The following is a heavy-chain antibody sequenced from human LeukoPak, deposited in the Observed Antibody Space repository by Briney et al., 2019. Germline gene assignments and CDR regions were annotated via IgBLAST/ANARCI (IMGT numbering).Heavy chain of an antibody. V-gene: IGHV3-23*01. CDR1: GFTFSSYA. J-gene: IGHJ3*02. D-gene: IGHD3-10*01. CDR2: ISGSGGST. CDR3: AKEGARGVVLDAFDI. Sequence: GGSLRLSCAASGFTFSSYAMSWGRQAPGKGVGWVSAISGSGGSTYYADSVKGRFTISRDNSKNTLYLQMNSLRAEDTAVYYCAKEGARGVVLDAFDIWGQGTTVTVSS.